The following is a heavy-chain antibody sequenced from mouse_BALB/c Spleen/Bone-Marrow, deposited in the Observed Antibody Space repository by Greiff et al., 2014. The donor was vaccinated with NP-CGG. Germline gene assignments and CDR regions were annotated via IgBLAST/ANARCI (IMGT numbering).Heavy chain of an antibody. CDR2: IYPGDGDT. CDR3: ARRDYGIRENYYAMDY. Sequence: QVQLQQSGAELARPGASVKLSCKASGYTFTSYWMQWVKQRPGQGLVWIGAIYPGDGDTRYTQKFKGKATLTADKSSSTAYMQLSSLASEDSAVYYCARRDYGIRENYYAMDYWGQGTSVTVSS. CDR1: GYTFTSYW. D-gene: IGHD1-2*01. V-gene: IGHV1-87*01. J-gene: IGHJ4*01.